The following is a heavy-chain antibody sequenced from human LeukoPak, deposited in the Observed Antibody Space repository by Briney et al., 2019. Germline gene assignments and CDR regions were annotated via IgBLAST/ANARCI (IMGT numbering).Heavy chain of an antibody. J-gene: IGHJ4*02. CDR1: GFTFSSYS. Sequence: GGSLRLSCAASGFTFSSYSMNWVRQAPGKGLEWVSSISSSSSYIYYADSVKGRFTISRDNAKNSLYLQMNGLRAEDTAVYYCARHLEYCSSTSCYYDYWGQGTLVAVSS. D-gene: IGHD2-2*01. V-gene: IGHV3-21*01. CDR2: ISSSSSYI. CDR3: ARHLEYCSSTSCYYDY.